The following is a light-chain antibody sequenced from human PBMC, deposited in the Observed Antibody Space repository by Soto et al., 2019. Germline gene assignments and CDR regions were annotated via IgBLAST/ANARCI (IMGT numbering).Light chain of an antibody. J-gene: IGKJ1*01. Sequence: IQLTQSPSSLPASVGDRVTITCRASQGITTYLAWYQQKPGKAPKLLIYAASALQSGVPSRFSGSGSGTDFTLTISSLQPEDFATYYCQQYSSYWTFAQGTKVEIK. CDR1: QGITTY. CDR2: AAS. V-gene: IGKV1-9*01. CDR3: QQYSSYWT.